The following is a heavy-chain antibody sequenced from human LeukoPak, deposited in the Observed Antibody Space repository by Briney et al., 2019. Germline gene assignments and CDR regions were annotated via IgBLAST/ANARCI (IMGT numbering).Heavy chain of an antibody. CDR3: TREPRRYFYDVSGYSDY. CDR2: TRSKAYGGTP. V-gene: IGHV3-49*04. CDR1: GFPFGDYA. D-gene: IGHD3-22*01. J-gene: IGHJ4*02. Sequence: GGSLRLSCTASGFPFGDYAVAWVRQAPGKGLEWVGFTRSKAYGGTPEYAASVKGRFTISRDDSKSIAYLQMNSLKTEDTAVYFCTREPRRYFYDVSGYSDYWGQGTLVTVSS.